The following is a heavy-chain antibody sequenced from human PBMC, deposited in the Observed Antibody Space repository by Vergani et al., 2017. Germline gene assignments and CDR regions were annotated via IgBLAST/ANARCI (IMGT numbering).Heavy chain of an antibody. CDR3: AGPNTLNYYYYYGMDV. CDR1: GFTFSSYS. Sequence: EVQLLESGGGLVQPGGSLRLSCAASGFTFSSYSMNWVRQAPGKGLEWVSSISSSSSYIYYADSVKGRFTISRDNAKNSLYLQMNSLRAEDTAVYYCAGPNTLNYYYYYGMDVWGQGTTVTVSS. V-gene: IGHV3-21*01. J-gene: IGHJ6*02. CDR2: ISSSSSYI.